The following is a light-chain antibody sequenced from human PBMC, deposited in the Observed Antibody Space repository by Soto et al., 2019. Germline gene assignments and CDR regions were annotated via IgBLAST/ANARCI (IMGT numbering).Light chain of an antibody. CDR1: QSISNR. V-gene: IGKV1-5*01. CDR2: DAS. Sequence: DIQMTQSPSTLSASVGDRFTITCRASQSISNRLAWYQQKPGKAPKVLIYDASSLESGVPSRFSGSGSGTEFTLTISSLQPEDFATYYCLQHNSYPWTFGQGTKVDIK. J-gene: IGKJ1*01. CDR3: LQHNSYPWT.